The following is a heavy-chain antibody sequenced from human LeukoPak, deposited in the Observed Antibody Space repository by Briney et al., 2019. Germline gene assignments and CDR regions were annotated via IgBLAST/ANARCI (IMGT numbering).Heavy chain of an antibody. CDR3: ARGAVAGTAPSDY. V-gene: IGHV1-2*02. J-gene: IGHJ4*02. Sequence: EASVKVSCKASGYTFTGYYMHWVRQAPGQGLEWMGWINPNSGGTNYAQKFQGRVTMTRDTSISTAYMELSRLRSDDTAVYYCARGAVAGTAPSDYWGQGTLVTVSS. D-gene: IGHD6-19*01. CDR2: INPNSGGT. CDR1: GYTFTGYY.